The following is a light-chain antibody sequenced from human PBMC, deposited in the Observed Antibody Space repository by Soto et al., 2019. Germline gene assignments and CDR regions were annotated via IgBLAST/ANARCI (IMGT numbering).Light chain of an antibody. CDR1: SGSVSTSYY. Sequence: QTVVTQEPSFSVSPGGTVTLTCGLSSGSVSTSYYPSWYQQTPGQAPRTLIYSTNTRSSGVPARFSGSILGNKAALTITGAQADDESDYYCVLYMGSGILNWVFGGGTKLTVL. V-gene: IGLV8-61*01. CDR2: STN. CDR3: VLYMGSGILNWV. J-gene: IGLJ3*02.